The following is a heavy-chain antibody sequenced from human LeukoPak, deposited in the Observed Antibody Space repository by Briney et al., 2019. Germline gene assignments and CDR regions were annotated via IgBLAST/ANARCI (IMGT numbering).Heavy chain of an antibody. J-gene: IGHJ5*02. V-gene: IGHV3-23*01. CDR2: ISGGGSST. CDR3: ARLPTAINGYFDP. CDR1: GFTFSSYA. Sequence: GGSLRLSCAASGFTFSSYAMSWVRQAPGKGLEWVSAISGGGSSTYYADSVKGRFTISRDNSKNTLYLQMNSLRAEDTALYYCARLPTAINGYFDPWGQGTLVTVSS. D-gene: IGHD2-2*01.